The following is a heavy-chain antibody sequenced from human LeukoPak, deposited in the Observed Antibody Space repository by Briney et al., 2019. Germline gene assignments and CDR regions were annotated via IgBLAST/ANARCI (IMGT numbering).Heavy chain of an antibody. Sequence: GGSLRLSCAASGFNFNTYTMNWVRQAPGKGLEWVSYISSTSTTIYYADSVKGRFTISRDNAKNSLYLQMNNLRVEDTAVYYCARDAPCTVASGTEECPHDYWGQGTLVTVSS. V-gene: IGHV3-48*01. D-gene: IGHD6-13*01. J-gene: IGHJ4*02. CDR1: GFNFNTYT. CDR3: ARDAPCTVASGTEECPHDY. CDR2: ISSTSTTI.